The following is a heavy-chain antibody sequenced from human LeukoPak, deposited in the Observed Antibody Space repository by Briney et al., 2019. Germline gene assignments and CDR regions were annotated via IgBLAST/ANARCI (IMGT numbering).Heavy chain of an antibody. CDR2: ISGSGGST. J-gene: IGHJ6*02. CDR3: AKRYCTNGVCYRVYGMDV. CDR1: GFTFSSYA. Sequence: GSLRLSCAASGFTFSSYAMSWVRQAPGKGLEWVSAISGSGGSTYYADSVKGRFTISRDNSKNTLYLQMNSLRAEDTAVYYCAKRYCTNGVCYRVYGMDVWGQGTTVTVSS. V-gene: IGHV3-23*01. D-gene: IGHD2-8*01.